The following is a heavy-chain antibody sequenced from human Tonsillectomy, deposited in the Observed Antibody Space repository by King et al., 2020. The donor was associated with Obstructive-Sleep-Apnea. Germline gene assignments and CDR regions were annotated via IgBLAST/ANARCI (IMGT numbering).Heavy chain of an antibody. CDR3: AKEAKPYLQKNWFDP. D-gene: IGHD1-14*01. CDR1: AFTFSSYD. J-gene: IGHJ5*02. CDR2: ISYDGYKK. Sequence: VQLVESGGGVVQPGRSLRLSCAASAFTFSSYDMHWVRQAPGKGLEWVAIISYDGYKKYYADSVKGRFTISRDNSKNTLYLQMNSLTSEDTALYYCAKEAKPYLQKNWFDPWGHGTLVTVSS. V-gene: IGHV3-30*18.